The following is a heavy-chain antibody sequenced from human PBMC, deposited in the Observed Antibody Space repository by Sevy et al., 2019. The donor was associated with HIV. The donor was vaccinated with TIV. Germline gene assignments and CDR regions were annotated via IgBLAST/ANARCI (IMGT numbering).Heavy chain of an antibody. D-gene: IGHD3-22*01. CDR2: LSASAGST. CDR3: ANGERYYYDSSGFYPGYFQH. CDR1: GFTFSHYD. J-gene: IGHJ1*01. V-gene: IGHV3-23*01. Sequence: GGSLRLSCAASGFTFSHYDMTWVRQTPGKGLEWVSVLSASAGSTYYADSVKGRFTISRDNSKNTLYLQMDRLRADDTAVYYCANGERYYYDSSGFYPGYFQHWGQGTLVTVSS.